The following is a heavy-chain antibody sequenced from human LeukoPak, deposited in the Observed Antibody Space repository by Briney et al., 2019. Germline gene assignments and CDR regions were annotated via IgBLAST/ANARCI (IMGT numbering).Heavy chain of an antibody. CDR1: GFTFSSYS. D-gene: IGHD6-13*01. CDR2: ISSSSSYI. Sequence: AGGSLRLSCAASGFTFSSYSMNWVRQAPGKGLEWVSSISSSSSYIYYADSVKGRFTLSRDNAKNSLYLQMNSLRAEDTAVYYCARASSSWDHFDYWGQGTLVTVSS. CDR3: ARASSSWDHFDY. J-gene: IGHJ4*02. V-gene: IGHV3-21*01.